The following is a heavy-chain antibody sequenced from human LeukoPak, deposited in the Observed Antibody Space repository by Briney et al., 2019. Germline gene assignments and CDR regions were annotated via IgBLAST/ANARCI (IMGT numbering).Heavy chain of an antibody. CDR1: GDSFSSVTDY. D-gene: IGHD2-2*01. J-gene: IGHJ3*02. CDR2: GDYSGGT. Sequence: SETLSLTCTVSGDSFSSVTDYWAWIRQPPGKGLEWIASGDYSGGTYYNPSLESRVTISVDTSKNQFSLKLTSVTAADTAVYYCARRLYQLSRYAFDIWGQGTMVTVSS. CDR3: ARRLYQLSRYAFDI. V-gene: IGHV4-39*07.